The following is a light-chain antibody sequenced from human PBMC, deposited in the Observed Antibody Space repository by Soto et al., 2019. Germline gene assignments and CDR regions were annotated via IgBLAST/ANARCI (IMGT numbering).Light chain of an antibody. CDR3: QQYDYLVT. Sequence: DIQMTQSPSSLSASVEDRVAITCQASQDIRNSLNWYQQKPGRAPKLLIYDASNVETGVPSRFSGTGSGTHFSFSISSLQPEDFATYYCQQYDYLVTFGQGTRVEIK. V-gene: IGKV1-33*01. J-gene: IGKJ5*01. CDR1: QDIRNS. CDR2: DAS.